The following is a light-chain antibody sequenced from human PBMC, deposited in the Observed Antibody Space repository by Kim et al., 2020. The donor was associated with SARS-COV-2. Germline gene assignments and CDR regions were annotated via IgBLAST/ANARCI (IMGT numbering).Light chain of an antibody. Sequence: SYELTQPPSVSVSPGQTASITCSGDKLGDKYACWYQQKPGQSPVLVIYQDSKRPSGIPERFSGSNSGNTATLTISGTQAMDEADYYCQAWDSSTAVFGGGLQLTVL. CDR2: QDS. J-gene: IGLJ2*01. CDR1: KLGDKY. CDR3: QAWDSSTAV. V-gene: IGLV3-1*01.